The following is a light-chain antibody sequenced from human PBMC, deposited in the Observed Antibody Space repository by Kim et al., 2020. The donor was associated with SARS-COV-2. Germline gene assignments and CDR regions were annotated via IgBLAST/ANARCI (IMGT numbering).Light chain of an antibody. CDR2: QDE. CDR1: RLGNKY. V-gene: IGLV3-1*01. Sequence: SYELTQPPSVSVSPGQTASITCSGERLGNKYVCWYQKKSGQSPVVVMYQDERRPSGIPERFSGSNSGNTATLTISGTQAMDEADYYCQVWESTTTVFGGG. CDR3: QVWESTTTV. J-gene: IGLJ2*01.